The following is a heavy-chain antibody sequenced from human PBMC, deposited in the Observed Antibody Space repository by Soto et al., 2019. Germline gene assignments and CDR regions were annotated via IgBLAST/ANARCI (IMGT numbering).Heavy chain of an antibody. Sequence: ASVKVSCKASGGTFSSYAISWVRQAPGQGLEWMGGIIPTFGTANYAQKFQGRVTITADESTSTAYMELSSLRSEDTAVYYCARDGVLCTNGVCSTHYYYCMDVWGQGTSVTVS. D-gene: IGHD2-8*01. CDR3: ARDGVLCTNGVCSTHYYYCMDV. V-gene: IGHV1-69*13. J-gene: IGHJ6*02. CDR1: GGTFSSYA. CDR2: IIPTFGTA.